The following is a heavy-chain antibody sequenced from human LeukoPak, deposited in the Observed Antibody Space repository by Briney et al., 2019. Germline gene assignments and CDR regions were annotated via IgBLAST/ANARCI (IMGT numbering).Heavy chain of an antibody. Sequence: PGGSLRLSCTASGFTFSNYAMSWVRQAPGKGLEWVSAISFSGGSTYYADSVKGRFTISRDSSKNTLYLQMNSLRAEDTAVYYRAKDRGAPCYYYYMDVWGKGTTVTVSS. CDR3: AKDRGAPCYYYYMDV. V-gene: IGHV3-23*01. D-gene: IGHD3-10*01. CDR1: GFTFSNYA. J-gene: IGHJ6*03. CDR2: ISFSGGST.